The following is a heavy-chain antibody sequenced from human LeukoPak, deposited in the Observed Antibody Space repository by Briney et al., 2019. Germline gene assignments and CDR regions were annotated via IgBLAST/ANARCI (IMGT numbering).Heavy chain of an antibody. V-gene: IGHV3-23*01. D-gene: IGHD6-13*01. J-gene: IGHJ6*02. CDR2: ISGSGGST. CDR1: GFTFSSYA. Sequence: PGGPLRLSCAASGFTFSSYAMSWVRQAPGKGLEWVSAISGSGGSTYYADSVKGRFTISRDNSKNTLYLQMNSLRAEDTAVYYCAKVMIAAAAYYYYGMDVWGQGTTVTVSS. CDR3: AKVMIAAAAYYYYGMDV.